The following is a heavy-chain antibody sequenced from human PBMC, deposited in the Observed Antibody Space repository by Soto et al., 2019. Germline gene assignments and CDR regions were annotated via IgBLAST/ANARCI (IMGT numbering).Heavy chain of an antibody. Sequence: GGSLRLSCAASGFTFSSYAMSWVRQAPGKGLEWVSAISGSGGSTYNADSVKGRVTISRDNSKNTLYLQMNSRRAEGTAVYYYSKAPAACAVGARGNYFDYWGQGTLVTVSS. D-gene: IGHD1-26*01. CDR3: SKAPAACAVGARGNYFDY. CDR1: GFTFSSYA. J-gene: IGHJ4*02. V-gene: IGHV3-23*01. CDR2: ISGSGGST.